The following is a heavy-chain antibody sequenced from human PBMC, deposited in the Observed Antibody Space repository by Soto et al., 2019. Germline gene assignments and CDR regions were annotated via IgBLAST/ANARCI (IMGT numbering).Heavy chain of an antibody. CDR2: IYYSGST. Sequence: SETLSLTCTVSGGSISSYYWSWIGQPPGKGLEWIGYIYYSGSTNYNPSLKSRVTISVDTSKNQFSLKLSSVTAADTAVYYCARSMGYPYYYYYYGMDVWGQGTTVTVSS. J-gene: IGHJ6*02. CDR1: GGSISSYY. V-gene: IGHV4-59*01. D-gene: IGHD2-15*01. CDR3: ARSMGYPYYYYYYGMDV.